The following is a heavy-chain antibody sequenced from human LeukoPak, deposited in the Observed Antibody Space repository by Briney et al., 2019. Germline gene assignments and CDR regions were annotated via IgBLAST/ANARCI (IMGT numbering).Heavy chain of an antibody. V-gene: IGHV3-30*03. Sequence: PGGSLRLSCAASGFTFSSYGMHWVRQAPGKGLEWVAVISYDGSNKYYADSVKGRFTISRDNSKNTLYLQMNSLRAEDTAVYYCATRYCSSTSCLGFDYWGQGTLVTVSS. CDR3: ATRYCSSTSCLGFDY. CDR2: ISYDGSNK. CDR1: GFTFSSYG. D-gene: IGHD2-2*01. J-gene: IGHJ4*02.